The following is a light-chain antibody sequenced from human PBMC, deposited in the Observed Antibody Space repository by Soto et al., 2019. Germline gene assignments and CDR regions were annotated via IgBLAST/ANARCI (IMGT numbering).Light chain of an antibody. CDR1: QDIGSY. CDR2: AAS. Sequence: IQVTQSPSSLSASVVDRVTITCRASQDIGSYLAWYQQKPGKAPTLLIYAASTLQSGVPSRFSGSGFGTDFTLTISSLQAEDFASYYCQQLRSYPSTFGGGTKV. J-gene: IGKJ4*01. V-gene: IGKV1-9*01. CDR3: QQLRSYPST.